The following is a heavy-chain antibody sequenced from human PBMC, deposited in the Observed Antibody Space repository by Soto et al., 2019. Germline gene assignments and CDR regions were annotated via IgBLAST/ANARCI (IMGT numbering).Heavy chain of an antibody. J-gene: IGHJ4*02. V-gene: IGHV3-49*03. CDR2: IRSKAYGGTT. Sequence: GGPLRLSCTASGFTFGDYAMSWFRQAPGKGLEWVGFIRSKAYGGTTEYAASVKGRFTISRDDSKSIAYLQMNSLKTEDTVVYYCTRVYPLLGRREPCVFDYWGQGTLVTVSS. CDR3: TRVYPLLGRREPCVFDY. CDR1: GFTFGDYA. D-gene: IGHD1-26*01.